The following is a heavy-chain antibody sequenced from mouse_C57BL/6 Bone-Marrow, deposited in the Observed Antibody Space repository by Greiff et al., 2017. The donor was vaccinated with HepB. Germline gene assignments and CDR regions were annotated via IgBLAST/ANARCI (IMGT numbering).Heavy chain of an antibody. D-gene: IGHD1-1*01. CDR3: ARGGGGFTTVVATKFAY. V-gene: IGHV5-4*03. CDR1: GFTFSSYA. CDR2: ISDGGSYT. J-gene: IGHJ3*01. Sequence: EVMLVESGGGLVKPGGSLKLSCAASGFTFSSYAMSWVRQTPEKRLEWVATISDGGSYTYYPDNVKGRFTISRDNAKNNLYLQMSHLKSEDTAMYYCARGGGGFTTVVATKFAYWGQGTLVTVSA.